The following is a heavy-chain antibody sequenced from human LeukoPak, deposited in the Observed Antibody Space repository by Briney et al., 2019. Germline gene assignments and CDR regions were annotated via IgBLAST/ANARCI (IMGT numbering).Heavy chain of an antibody. CDR2: IRYDGSNK. CDR1: GFTFSSYG. J-gene: IGHJ3*02. CDR3: AKDLGSSGWYDAFDI. V-gene: IGHV3-30*02. Sequence: PGGSLRLSCAASGFTFSSYGMHWVRQAPGKGLEWVAFIRYDGSNKYYADSVKGRFTISRDNSKNTLYLQMNSLRAEDTAVYYCAKDLGSSGWYDAFDIWGQGTVVTVSS. D-gene: IGHD6-19*01.